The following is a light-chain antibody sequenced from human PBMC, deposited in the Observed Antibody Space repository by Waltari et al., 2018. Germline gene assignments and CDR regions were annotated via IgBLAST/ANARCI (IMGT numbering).Light chain of an antibody. V-gene: IGKV3-20*01. J-gene: IGKJ4*01. Sequence: EPVLTQSPGTPSLSPGERATLSCRASQSVSSSYLAWYQQKPGQAPRLLIYGASSRATGIPDRFSGSGSGTDFTLTISRLEPEDFAVYYCQLFANSPPRTFGGGTKVEIK. CDR1: QSVSSSY. CDR3: QLFANSPPRT. CDR2: GAS.